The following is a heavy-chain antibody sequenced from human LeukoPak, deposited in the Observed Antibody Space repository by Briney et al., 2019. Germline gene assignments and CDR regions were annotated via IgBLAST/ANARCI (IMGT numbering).Heavy chain of an antibody. D-gene: IGHD3-22*01. CDR2: ISYDGSNK. CDR1: GFTFSSYA. J-gene: IGHJ5*02. V-gene: IGHV3-30-3*01. Sequence: PGGSLRLSCAASGFTFSSYAMHWVRQAPGKGLEGVAVISYDGSNKYFAGSVKGRFTISRDNSKNTLYMQMNSLRAEDTAVYYCARDQKNYYYHSSGRGFDPWGQGTLVTVSS. CDR3: ARDQKNYYYHSSGRGFDP.